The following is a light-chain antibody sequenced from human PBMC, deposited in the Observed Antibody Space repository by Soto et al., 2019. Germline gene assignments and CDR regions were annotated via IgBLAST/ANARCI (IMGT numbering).Light chain of an antibody. CDR2: SAS. CDR1: QDISSY. J-gene: IGKJ4*01. CDR3: QQINSYPVT. V-gene: IGKV1-9*01. Sequence: DIQLTQSPAFLSTSVGDKVTITCRASQDISSYLAWYQQKPGKAPNLLVYSASTLQSGVPSRFSGSGSGTEFTLTISSLQPEDFATYFCQQINSYPVTFGGGTKVE.